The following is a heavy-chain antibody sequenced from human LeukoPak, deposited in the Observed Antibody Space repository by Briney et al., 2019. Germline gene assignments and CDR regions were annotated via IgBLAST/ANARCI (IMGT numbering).Heavy chain of an antibody. CDR1: GGSISSYY. CDR3: ARVRGLGRDGWGVDY. V-gene: IGHV4-59*01. CDR2: IYYSGST. Sequence: SETLSLTCTVSGGSISSYYRSWIRQPPGKGLEWIGYIYYSGSTNYNPSLKSRVTISVDTSKNQFSLKLSSVTAADTAVYYCARVRGLGRDGWGVDYWGQGTLVTVSS. D-gene: IGHD5-24*01. J-gene: IGHJ4*02.